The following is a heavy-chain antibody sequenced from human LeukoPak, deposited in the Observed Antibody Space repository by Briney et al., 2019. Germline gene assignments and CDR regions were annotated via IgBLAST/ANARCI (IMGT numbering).Heavy chain of an antibody. Sequence: PGRSLRLSCAASGFTFDDYAMHWVRQAPGKGLEWVSGISWNSGRIGYADSVKGRFTISRDNAKNSLYLQMNSLRAEDTAVYYCARLGQGSSGWYGIAFDIWGQGTMVTVSS. D-gene: IGHD6-19*01. CDR3: ARLGQGSSGWYGIAFDI. CDR2: ISWNSGRI. V-gene: IGHV3-9*01. J-gene: IGHJ3*02. CDR1: GFTFDDYA.